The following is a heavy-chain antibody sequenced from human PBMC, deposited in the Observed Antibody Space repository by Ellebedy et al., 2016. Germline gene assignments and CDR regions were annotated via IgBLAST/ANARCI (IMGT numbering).Heavy chain of an antibody. CDR3: YYGHYSGY. Sequence: GESLKISXAASGFSVNTFFMSWVRQAPGKGLEWVSTISAGGDNTRFADSVKGRFTISRDNSRYTLYLQMDSLRAADTAVYYCYYGHYSGYWGQGTLVTVSS. V-gene: IGHV3-23*01. J-gene: IGHJ4*02. CDR2: ISAGGDNT. CDR1: GFSVNTFF. D-gene: IGHD4-17*01.